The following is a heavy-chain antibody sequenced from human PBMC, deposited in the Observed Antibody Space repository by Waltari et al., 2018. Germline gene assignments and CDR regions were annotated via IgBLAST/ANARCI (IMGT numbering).Heavy chain of an antibody. CDR2: IYHSGST. J-gene: IGHJ3*02. V-gene: IGHV4-38-2*01. CDR3: ARAGGITIFGVVIGLTAFDI. CDR1: GYSISSGYY. Sequence: QVQLQESGPGLVKPSETQSLTCAVSGYSISSGYYWGWIRQPPGKGLEWIGSIYHSGSTYYNPSLKSRVTISVDTSKNQFSLKLSSVTAADTAVYYCARAGGITIFGVVIGLTAFDIWGQGTMVTVSS. D-gene: IGHD3-3*01.